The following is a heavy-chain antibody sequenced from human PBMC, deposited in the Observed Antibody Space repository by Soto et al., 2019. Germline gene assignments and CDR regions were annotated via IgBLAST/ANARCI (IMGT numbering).Heavy chain of an antibody. CDR3: ARVNAFLSGTYCSYSYTDV. D-gene: IGHD3-3*01. V-gene: IGHV4-59*01. CDR2: IYYSGST. Sequence: SETLSLTCTVSGGSISSYYWSWIRQPPGKGLEWIGYIYYSGSTNYNPSLKSPVTISVDTSKNQFSLKLSSVTAADTAVYYCARVNAFLSGTYCSYSYTDVLGNGTTVTV. CDR1: GGSISSYY. J-gene: IGHJ6*03.